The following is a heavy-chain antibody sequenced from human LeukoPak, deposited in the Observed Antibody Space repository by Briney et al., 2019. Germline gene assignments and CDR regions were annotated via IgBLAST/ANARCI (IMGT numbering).Heavy chain of an antibody. D-gene: IGHD2-15*01. CDR3: ARAGGYCSGGSCRWFDP. V-gene: IGHV4-59*12. CDR1: GGSISSYH. J-gene: IGHJ5*02. Sequence: SETLSLTCTVSGGSISSYHWSWIRQPPGKGLEWIGYIYYSGSTNYNPSLKGRVTISVDTSKNQFSLKLSSVTAADTAVYYCARAGGYCSGGSCRWFDPWGQGTLVTVSS. CDR2: IYYSGST.